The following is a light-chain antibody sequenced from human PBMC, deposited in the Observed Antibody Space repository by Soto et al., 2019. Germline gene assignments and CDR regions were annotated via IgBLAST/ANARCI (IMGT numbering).Light chain of an antibody. CDR2: GTS. J-gene: IGKJ4*01. Sequence: EIVMTQSPATLSVSPGERATLSCRASQSVSSTLAWYQQIPGQAPRLLIYGTSTMATGIPARFSGSGSGTEFTLTISSLQSEDFAFYYCQQYYQWPLTFGGGTKVEVK. CDR1: QSVSST. CDR3: QQYYQWPLT. V-gene: IGKV3-15*01.